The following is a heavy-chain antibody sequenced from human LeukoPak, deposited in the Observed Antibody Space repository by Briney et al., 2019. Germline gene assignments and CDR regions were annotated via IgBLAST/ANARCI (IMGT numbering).Heavy chain of an antibody. CDR3: ARAYGGNSVDY. CDR1: GYTFTGYY. D-gene: IGHD4-23*01. J-gene: IGHJ4*02. V-gene: IGHV1-2*02. CDR2: INPDSGGT. Sequence: ASVKVSCKASGYTFTGYYMHWVRQAPGQGLEWMGWINPDSGGTNYAQKFQGRVTMTRDTSISTAYMELSGLRSDDTAVYYCARAYGGNSVDYWGQGTLVTVSS.